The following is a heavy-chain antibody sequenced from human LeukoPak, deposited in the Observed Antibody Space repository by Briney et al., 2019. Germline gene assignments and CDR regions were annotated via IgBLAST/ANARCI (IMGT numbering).Heavy chain of an antibody. D-gene: IGHD3-22*01. CDR3: ASRNDSSGSLRPSEYFQH. J-gene: IGHJ1*01. CDR2: INTNTGNP. CDR1: GYTFTSYA. V-gene: IGHV7-4-1*02. Sequence: ASVKVSCKASGYTFTSYAMNWVRQAPGQGLEWMGWINTNTGNPTYAQGFTGRFVFSLDTSVSTAYLQISSLKAEDTAVYYCASRNDSSGSLRPSEYFQHWGQGTLVTVSS.